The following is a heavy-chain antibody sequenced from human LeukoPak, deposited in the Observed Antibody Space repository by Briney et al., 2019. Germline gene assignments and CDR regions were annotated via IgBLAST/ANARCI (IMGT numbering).Heavy chain of an antibody. CDR1: GGSISSSSYY. J-gene: IGHJ6*03. CDR3: ARGAGYSYGVIYYYYYMDV. V-gene: IGHV4-39*07. CDR2: IYYSGST. Sequence: TSETLSLICTVSGGSISSSSYYWGWIRQPPGKGLEWLGSIYYSGSTYYHPSLKSRVTISVDTSKNQFSLKLSSVTAADTAVYYCARGAGYSYGVIYYYYYMDVWGKGTTVTVSS. D-gene: IGHD5-18*01.